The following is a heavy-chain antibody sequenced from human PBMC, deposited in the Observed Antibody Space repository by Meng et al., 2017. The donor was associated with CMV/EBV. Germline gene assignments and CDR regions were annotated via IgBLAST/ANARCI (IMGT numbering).Heavy chain of an antibody. V-gene: IGHV4-39*07. J-gene: IGHJ6*02. CDR2: INHSGST. CDR3: ARDRWVSSWGYYYGMDV. D-gene: IGHD6-13*01. CDR1: GGSISSSSYY. Sequence: GSLRLSCTVSGGSISSSSYYWGWIRQPPGKGPEWIGEINHSGSTNYNPSLKSRVTISVDTSKNQFSLKLSSVTAADTAVYYCARDRWVSSWGYYYGMDVWGQGTTVTVSS.